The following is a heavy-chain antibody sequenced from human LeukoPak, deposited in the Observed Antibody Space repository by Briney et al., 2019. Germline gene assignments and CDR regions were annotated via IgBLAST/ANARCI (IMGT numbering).Heavy chain of an antibody. J-gene: IGHJ4*02. V-gene: IGHV4-34*01. CDR1: GGSFSGYY. Sequence: SETLSLTCAVYGGSFSGYYWSWIRQPPGKGLEWIGSIYHSGSTYYNPSLKSRVTISVDTSKKQFSLKLSSVTAADTAVYYCARVVGYDSSGYYYRVLYYFDYWGQGTLVTVSS. CDR2: IYHSGST. CDR3: ARVVGYDSSGYYYRVLYYFDY. D-gene: IGHD3-22*01.